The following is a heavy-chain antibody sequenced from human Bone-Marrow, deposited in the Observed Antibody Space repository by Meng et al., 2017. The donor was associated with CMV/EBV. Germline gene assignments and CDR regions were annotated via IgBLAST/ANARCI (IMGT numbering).Heavy chain of an antibody. CDR2: IYYSGST. V-gene: IGHV4-59*12. Sequence: SETLSLTCAVHGGSFSGYYWSWIRQPPGKGLEWIGYIYYSGSTNYNPSLKSRVTISVDTSKNQFSLKLSSVTAADTAVYYCARGQLLITIFGVVTNHWFDPWGQGTRVTVSS. CDR3: ARGQLLITIFGVVTNHWFDP. D-gene: IGHD3-3*01. CDR1: GGSFSGYY. J-gene: IGHJ5*02.